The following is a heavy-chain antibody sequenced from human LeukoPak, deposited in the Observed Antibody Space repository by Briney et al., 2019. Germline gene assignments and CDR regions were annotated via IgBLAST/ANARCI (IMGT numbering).Heavy chain of an antibody. Sequence: GASVKVSCKASGYTFTGYDMHWVRQAPGQGLEWMGWINANSGGTNYAQKFQGRVTMTRDTSISTAYMELSRLRSDDTAVYYCARSSRYDIWTGYPYWGQGTLVTVSP. CDR1: GYTFTGYD. V-gene: IGHV1-2*02. CDR2: INANSGGT. J-gene: IGHJ4*02. CDR3: ARSSRYDIWTGYPY. D-gene: IGHD3-9*01.